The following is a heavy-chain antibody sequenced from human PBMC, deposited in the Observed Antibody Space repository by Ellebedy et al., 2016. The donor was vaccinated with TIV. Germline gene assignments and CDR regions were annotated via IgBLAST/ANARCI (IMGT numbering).Heavy chain of an antibody. V-gene: IGHV1-2*02. J-gene: IGHJ4*02. CDR3: ARLSGSPRGY. CDR2: IDPRSGGT. D-gene: IGHD3-10*01. CDR1: GYTLTDDY. Sequence: ASVKVSCKASGYTLTDDYVHWVRQAPGQGLEWMGCIDPRSGGTEYGQKFRGRVTMTSDSFLNTGYMQLTRLGSDDTAVYYCARLSGSPRGYWGQGTLVTVSS.